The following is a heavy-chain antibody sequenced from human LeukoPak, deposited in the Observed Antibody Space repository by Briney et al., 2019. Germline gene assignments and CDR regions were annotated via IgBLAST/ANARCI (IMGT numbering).Heavy chain of an antibody. V-gene: IGHV4-59*01. D-gene: IGHD3-9*01. CDR1: GGSISSYY. CDR2: IYYSGST. J-gene: IGHJ4*02. Sequence: SETLSLTCTVSGGSISSYYWSWIRQPPGKGLEWIGYIYYSGSTNYNPSLKSRVTISVDTSKNQFSLKLSSVTVADTAVYYCARAKRYFDWLSHFDYWGQGTLVTVSS. CDR3: ARAKRYFDWLSHFDY.